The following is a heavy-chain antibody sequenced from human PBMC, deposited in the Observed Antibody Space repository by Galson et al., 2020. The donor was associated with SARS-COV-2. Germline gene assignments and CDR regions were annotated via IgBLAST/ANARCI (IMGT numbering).Heavy chain of an antibody. CDR1: GYTFTGYY. Sequence: ASEKVSCKASGYTFTGYYMHWVRQAPGQGLEWMGWINPNSGGTNYAQKFQGWVTMTRDTSISTAYMELSRLRSDDTAVYYCARAGDDFWSGYFPARNWFDPWGQGTLVTVSS. D-gene: IGHD3-3*01. J-gene: IGHJ5*02. V-gene: IGHV1-2*04. CDR2: INPNSGGT. CDR3: ARAGDDFWSGYFPARNWFDP.